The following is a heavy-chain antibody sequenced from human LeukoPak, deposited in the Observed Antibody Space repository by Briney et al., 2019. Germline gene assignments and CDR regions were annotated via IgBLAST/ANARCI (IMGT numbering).Heavy chain of an antibody. CDR3: ARRAVDNSYYYYMDV. J-gene: IGHJ6*03. CDR1: GYTFTSYD. D-gene: IGHD6-19*01. CDR2: MNPNSGNT. Sequence: GASVKVSCKASGYTFTSYDINWVRQATGQGLEWMGWMNPNSGNTGYAQKFQGRVTMTRNTSISTAYMEVSSLRYEDTAVYYCARRAVDNSYYYYMDVWGTGTTVTVSS. V-gene: IGHV1-8*01.